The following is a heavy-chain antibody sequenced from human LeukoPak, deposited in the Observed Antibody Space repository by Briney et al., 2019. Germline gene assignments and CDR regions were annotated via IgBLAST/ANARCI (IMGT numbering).Heavy chain of an antibody. D-gene: IGHD5-12*01. CDR3: ARDGIEWLRFYYFDY. CDR2: ISYDGSNK. V-gene: IGHV3-30-3*01. J-gene: IGHJ4*02. Sequence: PGGSLRLSCAASGFTFSSYAMHWVRQAPGKGLEWVAVISYDGSNKYYADSVKGRFTISRDNSKNTLYLQMNSQRAEDTAVYYCARDGIEWLRFYYFDYWGQGTLVTVSS. CDR1: GFTFSSYA.